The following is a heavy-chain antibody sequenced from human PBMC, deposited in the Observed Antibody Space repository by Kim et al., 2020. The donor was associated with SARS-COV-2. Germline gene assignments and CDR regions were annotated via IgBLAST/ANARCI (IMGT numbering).Heavy chain of an antibody. Sequence: AQKFQGRVTMTRDTSISTAYMELSRLRSDDTAVYYCVPERVATIQGFDYWGQGTLVTVSS. D-gene: IGHD5-12*01. J-gene: IGHJ4*02. V-gene: IGHV1-2*02. CDR3: VPERVATIQGFDY.